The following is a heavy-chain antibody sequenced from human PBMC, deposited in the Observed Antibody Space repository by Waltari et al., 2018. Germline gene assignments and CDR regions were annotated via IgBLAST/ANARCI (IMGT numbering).Heavy chain of an antibody. CDR2: INPNSGGT. CDR1: GYTFTGYY. D-gene: IGHD6-19*01. Sequence: QVQLVQSGAEVKKPGASVKVSCKASGYTFTGYYMHWVRQAPGQGLEWMGRINPNSGGTNNGKKFQGRVTMTRDTSISAAYMGLSRLGSDDTAVYYCARGLVCSGWYEWVGEYFQHWGQGTLVTVSS. CDR3: ARGLVCSGWYEWVGEYFQH. V-gene: IGHV1-2*06. J-gene: IGHJ1*01.